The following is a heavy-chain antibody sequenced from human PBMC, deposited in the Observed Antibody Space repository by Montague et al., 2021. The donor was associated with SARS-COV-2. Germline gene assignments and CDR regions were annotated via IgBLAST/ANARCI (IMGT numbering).Heavy chain of an antibody. Sequence: KPTQTVTLTCTFSGFSLKTPGMCVSWIRQPPGKALEWLARIDWDGDKDFSTSLKTRLTVSRDTSKNQVVLTMTNMDPGDTATYYCARTSPYSGSYKEFDYWGQGVLVTVSS. CDR3: ARTSPYSGSYKEFDY. J-gene: IGHJ4*02. CDR1: GFSLKTPGMC. D-gene: IGHD1-26*01. CDR2: IDWDGDK. V-gene: IGHV2-70*11.